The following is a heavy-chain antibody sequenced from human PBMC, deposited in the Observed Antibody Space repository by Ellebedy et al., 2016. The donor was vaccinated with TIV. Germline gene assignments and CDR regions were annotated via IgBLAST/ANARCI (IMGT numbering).Heavy chain of an antibody. CDR2: IPDDGNNK. CDR1: GFTFSSCG. V-gene: IGHV3-30*18. D-gene: IGHD6-19*01. J-gene: IGHJ4*02. CDR3: AKERSGWGPSDFDY. Sequence: GESLKISCAASGFTFSSCGMHWVRQVPGKGLEWVAVIPDDGNNKNYADSVKGRFTISRDNSKNTLYLQMNSLRAEDTAVYYCAKERSGWGPSDFDYWGQGTLVTVSS.